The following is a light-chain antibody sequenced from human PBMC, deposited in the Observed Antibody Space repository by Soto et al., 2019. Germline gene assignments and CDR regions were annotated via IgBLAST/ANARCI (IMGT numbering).Light chain of an antibody. Sequence: QSVLTQPPSASGTPGQRVTISCSGSSSNIGSDYVYWYQQFPGTAPKLLIYRNNQRPSGVPDRFSGSKSGTSASLAISGLRSEDEADYYCAAWDDSLSGYVFGTGTKVNV. J-gene: IGLJ1*01. CDR2: RNN. CDR1: SSNIGSDY. V-gene: IGLV1-47*01. CDR3: AAWDDSLSGYV.